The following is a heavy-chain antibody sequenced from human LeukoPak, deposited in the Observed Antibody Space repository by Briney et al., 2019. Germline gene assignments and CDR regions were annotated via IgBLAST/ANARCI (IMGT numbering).Heavy chain of an antibody. J-gene: IGHJ5*02. D-gene: IGHD3-10*01. V-gene: IGHV4-59*06. CDR1: GGSISSYY. CDR3: ASYGSGSYRFDP. CDR2: IHHSGST. Sequence: TPSETLSLTCTVSGGSISSYYWSWIRQPPGKGLEWIGYIHHSGSTYYNPSLKSRVIISVDTSKNQFSLKLNSVTAADTAVYYCASYGSGSYRFDPWGQGTLVTVSS.